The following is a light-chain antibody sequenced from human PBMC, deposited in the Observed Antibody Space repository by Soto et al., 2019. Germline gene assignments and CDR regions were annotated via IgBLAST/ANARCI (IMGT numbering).Light chain of an antibody. CDR1: QGISNY. CDR2: AAS. J-gene: IGKJ1*01. Sequence: DIQMTQSPSSLSASVGDRVTITCRARQGISNYLAWYQQKPWKVPKLLLYAASTLQSVVPSRFSGSGSGTDFTLTISSLQPEDVANYFCQKYNSAPRTFGQGTKVEI. V-gene: IGKV1-27*01. CDR3: QKYNSAPRT.